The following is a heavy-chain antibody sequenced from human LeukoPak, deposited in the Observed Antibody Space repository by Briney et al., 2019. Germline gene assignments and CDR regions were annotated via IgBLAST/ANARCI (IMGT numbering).Heavy chain of an antibody. J-gene: IGHJ4*02. CDR3: ARDPLGVYFDY. Sequence: ASVKVSCKASGYTFTSYYMHWVRQAPGQGLEWMGIINPSGGSTSYAQKFQCRVTMTRDTSTSTVYMELSSLRSEDTAVSYCARDPLGVYFDYWGQGTLVTVSS. V-gene: IGHV1-46*03. CDR1: GYTFTSYY. CDR2: INPSGGST.